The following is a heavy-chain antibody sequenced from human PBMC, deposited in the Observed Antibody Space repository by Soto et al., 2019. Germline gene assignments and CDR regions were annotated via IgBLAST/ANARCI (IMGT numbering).Heavy chain of an antibody. CDR3: AILSN. CDR1: GFTVSSNY. D-gene: IGHD6-6*01. V-gene: IGHV3-53*01. Sequence: GGSLRLSCAASGFTVSSNYMNWVRQAPGKGLEWVSIIYSDGTTSYADSVKGRFTISRDNFKNTLHLQMNSLRAEDTAVYYCAILSNWGQGTMVTVS. CDR2: IYSDGTT. J-gene: IGHJ4*02.